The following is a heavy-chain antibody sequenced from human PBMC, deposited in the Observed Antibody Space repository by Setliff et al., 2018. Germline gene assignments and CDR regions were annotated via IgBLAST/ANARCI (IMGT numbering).Heavy chain of an antibody. V-gene: IGHV3-21*01. CDR3: ARLALTGYDTSGYYYALDYYYYMDV. Sequence: ETLSLSCAASGFTFSTYSFNWVRQAPGKGLEWVSVISSTSTYIYYADSVKGRFTIARDNANHSLHRQMNSLRAEDTAVYFCARLALTGYDTSGYYYALDYYYYMDVWGKGTTVTVSS. CDR1: GFTFSTYS. CDR2: ISSTSTYI. J-gene: IGHJ6*03. D-gene: IGHD3-22*01.